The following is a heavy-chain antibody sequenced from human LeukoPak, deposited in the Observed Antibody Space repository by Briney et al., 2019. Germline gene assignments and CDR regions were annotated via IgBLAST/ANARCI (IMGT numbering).Heavy chain of an antibody. CDR1: GGTFSSYA. V-gene: IGHV1-69*01. D-gene: IGHD3-3*01. CDR2: IIPIFSTA. CDR3: ARDRGVATIYGMDV. J-gene: IGHJ6*04. Sequence: GSSVKVSCKASGGTFSSYAISWVRQAPGQRLEWMGGIIPIFSTANYAQKFQGRVTITADESTSTAYMELSSLRPEDTAVYYCARDRGVATIYGMDVWGKGTTVTVSS.